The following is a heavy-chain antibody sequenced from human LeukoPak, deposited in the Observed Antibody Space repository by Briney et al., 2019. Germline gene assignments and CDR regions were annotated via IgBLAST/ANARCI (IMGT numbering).Heavy chain of an antibody. V-gene: IGHV3-66*04. D-gene: IGHD6-19*01. Sequence: GGSLRLSCAASGITVNSTYISWVRQAPGKGLEWVSVAYSDGNTYYAGSVKGRFTITRDNSKNTLFLQMNSLRAEDTAVYYCARLFGSGWPGYFYYAMDVWGQGTTVAVSS. CDR1: GITVNSTY. J-gene: IGHJ6*02. CDR3: ARLFGSGWPGYFYYAMDV. CDR2: AYSDGNT.